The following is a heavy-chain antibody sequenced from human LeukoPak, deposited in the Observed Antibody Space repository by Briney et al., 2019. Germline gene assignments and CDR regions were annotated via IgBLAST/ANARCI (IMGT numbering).Heavy chain of an antibody. D-gene: IGHD2-15*01. CDR2: IIPIFGTA. J-gene: IGHJ4*02. CDR1: GGTFRSYA. CDR3: ARTAGYCSGGTCYSQFNY. V-gene: IGHV1-69*13. Sequence: GASVKVSCKASGGTFRSYAISWVRQAPGQGLEWMGGIIPIFGTAKYAQKFQGRVTITADESTSTAYMELSSLRSEDTAVYYCARTAGYCSGGTCYSQFNYWGQGTLVTVSS.